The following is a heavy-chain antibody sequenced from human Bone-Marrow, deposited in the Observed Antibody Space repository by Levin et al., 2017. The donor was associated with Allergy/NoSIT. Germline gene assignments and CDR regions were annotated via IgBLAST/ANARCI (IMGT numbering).Heavy chain of an antibody. V-gene: IGHV1-3*01. CDR3: AREYSSSSGRVFDS. CDR1: GYTFSSYA. CDR2: INAGNSNT. D-gene: IGHD6-6*01. Sequence: ASVKVSCKASGYTFSSYAMHWVRQAPGQRLEWMGWINAGNSNTKYSQNFQGRVTITSDTSASTAYMELSSLRSEDTAVYYCAREYSSSSGRVFDSWGQGTPVTVSS. J-gene: IGHJ4*02.